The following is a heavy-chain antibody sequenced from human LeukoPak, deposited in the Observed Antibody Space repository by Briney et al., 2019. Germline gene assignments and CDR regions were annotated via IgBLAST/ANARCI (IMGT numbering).Heavy chain of an antibody. Sequence: SETLSLTCTVSGGSISGYYWSWSRQPPGKGVEWIGNFYHNRGAWYKSSLKSRVTTSVDTSKNEFSLRLSSVTAADTAVYHCARLRDYSQFFDYWGQGTLVTVSS. CDR1: GGSISGYY. CDR2: FYHNRGA. D-gene: IGHD4-11*01. J-gene: IGHJ4*02. V-gene: IGHV4-59*01. CDR3: ARLRDYSQFFDY.